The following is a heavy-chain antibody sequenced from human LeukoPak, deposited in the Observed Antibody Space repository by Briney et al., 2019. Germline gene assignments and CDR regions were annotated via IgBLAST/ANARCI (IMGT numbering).Heavy chain of an antibody. J-gene: IGHJ4*02. V-gene: IGHV1-24*01. CDR2: FDPEDGET. CDR3: ATPRYFDWLGQRAGGNYYFDY. D-gene: IGHD3-9*01. Sequence: ASGKVSCKVSGYTLTESSMHWVRQAPGKGREWMGGFDPEDGETIYAQKFQGRVTMTEDTSTDTAYMELSSLRSEDTAVYYCATPRYFDWLGQRAGGNYYFDYWGQGTLVTVSS. CDR1: GYTLTESS.